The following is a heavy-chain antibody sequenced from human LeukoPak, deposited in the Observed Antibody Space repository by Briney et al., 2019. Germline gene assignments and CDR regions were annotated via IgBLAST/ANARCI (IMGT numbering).Heavy chain of an antibody. J-gene: IGHJ3*02. D-gene: IGHD3-3*01. CDR3: AREGYYDFWSGYHHDAFDI. CDR2: MNPNSGNT. Sequence: ASVRVSCKASGYTFTSYDINWVRQATGQGLEWMGWMNPNSGNTGYAQKFQGRVTITRNTSISTAYMELSSLRSEDTAVYYCAREGYYDFWSGYHHDAFDIWGQGTMVTVSS. CDR1: GYTFTSYD. V-gene: IGHV1-8*03.